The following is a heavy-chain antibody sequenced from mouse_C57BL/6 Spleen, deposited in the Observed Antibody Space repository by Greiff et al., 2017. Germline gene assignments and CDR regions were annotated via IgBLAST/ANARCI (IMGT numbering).Heavy chain of an antibody. CDR1: GFTFSDYY. J-gene: IGHJ3*01. CDR2: INYDGSST. CDR3: ARYDHDGGFAY. D-gene: IGHD2-4*01. Sequence: EVHLVESEGGLVQPGSSMKLSCTASGFTFSDYYMAWVRQVPEKGLEWVANINYDGSSTYYLDSLKSRFIISRDNAKNILYLQMSSLKSEDTATYYCARYDHDGGFAYWGQGTLVTVSA. V-gene: IGHV5-16*01.